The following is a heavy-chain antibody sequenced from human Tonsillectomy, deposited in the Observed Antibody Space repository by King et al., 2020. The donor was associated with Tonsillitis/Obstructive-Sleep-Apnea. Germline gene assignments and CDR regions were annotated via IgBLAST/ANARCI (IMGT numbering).Heavy chain of an antibody. V-gene: IGHV3-9*01. CDR3: AKNLIIATAGTPGDAFDI. CDR2: ISWNSGTM. D-gene: IGHD6-13*01. Sequence: VQLVESGGGLVQPGRSLRLSCAASGFTFDDYAMYWVRHAPGKGLEWGSGISWNSGTMNYADSVKGRFTISRDNAKKSLYLQMNSLRAEDTALYYCAKNLIIATAGTPGDAFDIWGQGTMVTVS. J-gene: IGHJ3*02. CDR1: GFTFDDYA.